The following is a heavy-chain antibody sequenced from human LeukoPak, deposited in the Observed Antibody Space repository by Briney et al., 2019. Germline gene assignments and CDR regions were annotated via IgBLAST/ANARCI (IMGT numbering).Heavy chain of an antibody. CDR3: ARYCSGGSCYYYYYGMDV. D-gene: IGHD2-15*01. J-gene: IGHJ6*02. V-gene: IGHV4-34*01. CDR1: GGSFSGYY. CDR2: INHSGST. Sequence: SETLSLTCAVYGGSFSGYYWSWIRQPPGKGLEWIGEINHSGSTNYNPSLKSRVTISVDTSKNQFSLKLSSVTAADTAVYCCARYCSGGSCYYYYYGMDVWGQGTTVTVSS.